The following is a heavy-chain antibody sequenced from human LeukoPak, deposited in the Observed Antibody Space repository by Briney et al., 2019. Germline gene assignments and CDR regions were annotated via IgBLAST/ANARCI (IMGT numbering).Heavy chain of an antibody. J-gene: IGHJ4*02. CDR3: ARGHLVFAY. CDR1: GGSFSGYY. V-gene: IGHV4-59*01. CDR2: VYYSGST. Sequence: SETLSLTCAVYGGSFSGYYWSWIRQPPGKGLEWIGYVYYSGSTSYNPSLKSRVTISVDTSKNQFSLKVSSVTAADTALYYCARGHLVFAYWGQGTLVTVSS. D-gene: IGHD6-6*01.